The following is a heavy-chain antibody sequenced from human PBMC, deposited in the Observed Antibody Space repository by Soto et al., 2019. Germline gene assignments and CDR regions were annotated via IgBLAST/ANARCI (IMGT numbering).Heavy chain of an antibody. D-gene: IGHD2-8*01. Sequence: GGSLRLSCAASGFTFSSNSMSWVRQAPGKGLEWVPSISSSGSRVYYADSLKGRFTISRDNAKNSLYLQMNSLSAEDTAVYYCARRYCTNGVCPFDSWGQGTLVTVSS. CDR1: GFTFSSNS. CDR2: ISSSGSRV. J-gene: IGHJ4*02. CDR3: ARRYCTNGVCPFDS. V-gene: IGHV3-21*01.